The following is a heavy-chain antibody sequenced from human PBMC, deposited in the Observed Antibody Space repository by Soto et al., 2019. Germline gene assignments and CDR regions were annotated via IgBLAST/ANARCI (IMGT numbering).Heavy chain of an antibody. D-gene: IGHD3-10*01. V-gene: IGHV1-8*01. J-gene: IGHJ3*02. Sequence: QVQLVQSGAEVKKPGASVKVSCKASGYTFTSYDINWVRQATGQGLEWMGWMNPNSGNTGYAQKFQGGVTMTRNTSISTAYMELSSLRSEDTAVYYCARGINYYDSGDDAFDSWGQGTMVTVSS. CDR3: ARGINYYDSGDDAFDS. CDR1: GYTFTSYD. CDR2: MNPNSGNT.